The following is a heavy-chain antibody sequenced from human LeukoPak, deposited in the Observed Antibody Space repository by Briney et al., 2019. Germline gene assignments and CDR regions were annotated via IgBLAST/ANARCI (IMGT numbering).Heavy chain of an antibody. Sequence: GGSLRLSCAASGFTFSSYEMNWVRQAPGKGLEWVSYISSSGSTIYYADSVKGRFTISRDNAKNSLYLQMNSLRAEDTAMYYCAKDSSGASSSWYYYYYHMDVWGKGTTVTVSS. CDR2: ISSSGSTI. J-gene: IGHJ6*03. CDR3: AKDSSGASSSWYYYYYHMDV. V-gene: IGHV3-48*03. CDR1: GFTFSSYE. D-gene: IGHD6-13*01.